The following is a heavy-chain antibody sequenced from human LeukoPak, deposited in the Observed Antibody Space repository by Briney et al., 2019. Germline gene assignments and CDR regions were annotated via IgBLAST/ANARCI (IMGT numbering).Heavy chain of an antibody. J-gene: IGHJ4*02. D-gene: IGHD2-21*02. Sequence: SETLSLTCTVSGGSISSGDYYWSWIRQPPGKGLEWVGYIYYSGSTYYNPSLKSRVTISVDTSKNQFSLKLSSVTAADTAVYYCASQGSYCGGDCPLDYWGQGTLVTVSS. V-gene: IGHV4-30-4*01. CDR2: IYYSGST. CDR3: ASQGSYCGGDCPLDY. CDR1: GGSISSGDYY.